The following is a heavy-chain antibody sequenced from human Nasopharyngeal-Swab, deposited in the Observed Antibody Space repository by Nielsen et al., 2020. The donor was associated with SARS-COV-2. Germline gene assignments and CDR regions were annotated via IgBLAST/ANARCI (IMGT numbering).Heavy chain of an antibody. CDR1: GYTFTGYY. V-gene: IGHV1-46*01. CDR2: INPSGGST. D-gene: IGHD3-16*02. J-gene: IGHJ3*02. CDR3: ARDRGVNDYVRGSYRKSDAFDI. Sequence: ASVKVSCKASGYTFTGYYMHWVRQAPGQGLEWMGIINPSGGSTSYAQKFQGRVTMTRDTSTSTVYMELSSLRSEDTAVYYRARDRGVNDYVRGSYRKSDAFDIWGQGTMVTVSS.